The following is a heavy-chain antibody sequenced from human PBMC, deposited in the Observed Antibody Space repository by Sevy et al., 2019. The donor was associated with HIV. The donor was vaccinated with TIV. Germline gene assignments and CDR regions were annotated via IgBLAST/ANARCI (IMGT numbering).Heavy chain of an antibody. D-gene: IGHD3-3*01. J-gene: IGHJ5*02. CDR3: AREAIAGDFWSGYSRGWFDP. CDR1: GYTLTKLS. V-gene: IGHV1-2*02. Sequence: ASVKVSCKVSGYTLTKLSMHWVRQAPGQGLEWMGWINPNSGGTNYAQKFQGRVTMTRDTSISTAYMELSRLRSDDTAVYYGAREAIAGDFWSGYSRGWFDPWGQGTLVTVSS. CDR2: INPNSGGT.